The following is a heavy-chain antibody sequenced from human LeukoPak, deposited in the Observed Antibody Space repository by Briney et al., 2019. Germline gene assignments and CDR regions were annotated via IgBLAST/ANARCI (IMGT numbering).Heavy chain of an antibody. D-gene: IGHD2-2*01. CDR2: ISGNGGST. J-gene: IGHJ4*02. Sequence: PGGSLRLSCAASGFTVSSNHMSWVRQAPGKGLEWVSTISGNGGSTYYADSVKGRFAISRDNSKNTLYLQMNSLRVEDTAVYYCATISRVVVPAGGIDYWGQGTLVTVSS. CDR1: GFTVSSNH. V-gene: IGHV3-23*01. CDR3: ATISRVVVPAGGIDY.